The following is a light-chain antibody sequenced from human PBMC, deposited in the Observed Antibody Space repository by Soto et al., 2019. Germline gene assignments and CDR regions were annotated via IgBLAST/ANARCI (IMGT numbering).Light chain of an antibody. J-gene: IGKJ5*01. CDR1: QSVSSN. Sequence: EIVMTQSPATLSVSPGERATLSCRASQSVSSNLAWYQQKPGQAPRLIIYGASTRATGIPARFSGSGSGTEFTLTISSLQSEDFAVYYCLHYNNWPPITFGQGTRLEIK. CDR2: GAS. V-gene: IGKV3-15*01. CDR3: LHYNNWPPIT.